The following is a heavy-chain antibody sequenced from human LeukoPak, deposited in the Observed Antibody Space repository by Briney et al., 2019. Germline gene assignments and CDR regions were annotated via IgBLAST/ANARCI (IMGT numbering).Heavy chain of an antibody. V-gene: IGHV1-69*05. CDR2: IIPIFGTA. D-gene: IGHD6-19*01. CDR1: VGTFINYA. Sequence: ASVKVSCKASVGTFINYAINWVRQAPGQGLEWMGRIIPIFGTAYYAQKFQGRVTITTDESTSTAESTSTAYMELSSLRSEDTAVYYCASDPYSSGWYYFDYWGQGTLVTVSS. CDR3: ASDPYSSGWYYFDY. J-gene: IGHJ4*02.